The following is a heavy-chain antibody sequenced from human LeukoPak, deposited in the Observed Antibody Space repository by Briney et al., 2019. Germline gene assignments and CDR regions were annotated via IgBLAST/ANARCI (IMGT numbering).Heavy chain of an antibody. CDR2: IKQEGSDK. D-gene: IGHD3-10*01. Sequence: GGALRLSCAASVLTLSRYWMGGVRQAPGKGLEWGADIKQEGSDKYYVESVKGRSTHSRDRPKNSLYLQMNRLNAADPALYYCAKDMAAYYYSSANIASWGAGTLATVSS. CDR3: AKDMAAYYYSSANIAS. V-gene: IGHV3-7*03. CDR1: VLTLSRYW. J-gene: IGHJ4*02.